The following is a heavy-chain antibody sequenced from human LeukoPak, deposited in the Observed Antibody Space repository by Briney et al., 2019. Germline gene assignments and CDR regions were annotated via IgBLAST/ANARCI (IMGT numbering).Heavy chain of an antibody. CDR1: GFTFSSYS. D-gene: IGHD5-18*01. Sequence: PGGSLRLSCAASGFTFSSYSMNWVRQAPGKGLEWVSSISSSSGYIYYADSVKGRFTISRDNAKNPLYLQMNSLRAEDTAVYYCATLTAMVTYTPDYWGQGTLVTVSS. V-gene: IGHV3-21*01. J-gene: IGHJ4*02. CDR2: ISSSSGYI. CDR3: ATLTAMVTYTPDY.